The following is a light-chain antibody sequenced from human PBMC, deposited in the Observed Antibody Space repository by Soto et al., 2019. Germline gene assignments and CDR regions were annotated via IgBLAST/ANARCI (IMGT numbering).Light chain of an antibody. V-gene: IGLV2-23*02. CDR2: EVS. CDR3: CSYAGSSTFHV. J-gene: IGLJ1*01. CDR1: SSDVGSYNL. Sequence: QSALTQPASVSGSPGQSITISCTGTSSDVGSYNLVSWYQQHPGKAPKLMIYEVSKRPSGVSNRFSGSKSGNTASLTISGLQAEDEADYSCCSYAGSSTFHVFGPGTKVTVL.